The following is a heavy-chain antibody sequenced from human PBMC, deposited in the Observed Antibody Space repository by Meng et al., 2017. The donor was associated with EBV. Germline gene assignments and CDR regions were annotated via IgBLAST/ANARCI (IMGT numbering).Heavy chain of an antibody. CDR3: ARGVEENGSHYPFDS. J-gene: IGHJ4*02. CDR2: INTYSGKA. V-gene: IGHV7-4-1*02. Sequence: QVQLVQAGSEWKRPGASVKVSCKASGYTFRNYAINWMRQVPGQVLEWMGWINTYSGKATFAQGFTGRFVFSLDTPVTTAHLQISGLKTEDSAVYYCARGVEENGSHYPFDSWGQGTLVTVLL. CDR1: GYTFRNYA. D-gene: IGHD1-1*01.